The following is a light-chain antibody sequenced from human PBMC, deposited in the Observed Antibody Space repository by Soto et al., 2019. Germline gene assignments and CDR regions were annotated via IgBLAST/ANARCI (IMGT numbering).Light chain of an antibody. CDR3: QQSYTTPRFT. Sequence: IQMTQSPSSLSASVGDRVSITCRASQHINSFLNWYQQKPGEAPKLLIYAASRLQDGVPSRFSGSGSGTDFTLTISSLQPEDFATYYCQQSYTTPRFTFVQGTKLEIK. CDR1: QHINSF. J-gene: IGKJ2*01. CDR2: AAS. V-gene: IGKV1-39*01.